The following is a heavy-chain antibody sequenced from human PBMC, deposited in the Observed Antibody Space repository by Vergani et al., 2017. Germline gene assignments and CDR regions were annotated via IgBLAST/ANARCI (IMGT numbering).Heavy chain of an antibody. CDR1: GYTFTDYF. CDR2: INPSSGGT. CDR3: ARVGTVANRGYFDY. J-gene: IGHJ4*02. V-gene: IGHV1-2*02. D-gene: IGHD1-14*01. Sequence: QVQLVQSGAEVKKPGASVKVSCKASGYTFTDYFMHWVRQAPGQGLEWMGWINPSSGGTNYAPKFQGRVTMTRDTSIRTAYMDLSHLRADDTAVYYCARVGTVANRGYFDYWVQGALVTVSS.